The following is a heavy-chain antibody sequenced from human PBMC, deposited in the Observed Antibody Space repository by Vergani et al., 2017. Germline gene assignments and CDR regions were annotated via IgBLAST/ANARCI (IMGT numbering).Heavy chain of an antibody. CDR2: IIPIFGTA. CDR1: GGTFSSYA. CDR3: ARGPDQRWLQFRHPHLLPGMDV. Sequence: QVQLVQSGAEVKKPGSSVKVSCKASGGTFSSYAISWVRQAPGQGLEWMGGIIPIFGTANYAQKFQGRVTITAEKSTSTAYMELSSLRSEDTAVYYCARGPDQRWLQFRHPHLLPGMDVWGQGTTVTVSS. V-gene: IGHV1-69*06. D-gene: IGHD5-24*01. J-gene: IGHJ6*02.